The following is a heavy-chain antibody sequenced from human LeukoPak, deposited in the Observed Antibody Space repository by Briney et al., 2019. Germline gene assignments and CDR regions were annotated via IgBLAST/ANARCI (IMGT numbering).Heavy chain of an antibody. CDR3: ARDRRPGIAAAGTVGWFDP. Sequence: SETLSLTCTVSGGSISSSSYYWGWIRQPPGKGLEWIGSIYYSGSTYYNPSLKSRVTISVDTSKNQFSLKLSSVTAADTAVYYCARDRRPGIAAAGTVGWFDPWGQGTLVTVSS. CDR1: GGSISSSSYY. CDR2: IYYSGST. D-gene: IGHD6-13*01. V-gene: IGHV4-39*02. J-gene: IGHJ5*02.